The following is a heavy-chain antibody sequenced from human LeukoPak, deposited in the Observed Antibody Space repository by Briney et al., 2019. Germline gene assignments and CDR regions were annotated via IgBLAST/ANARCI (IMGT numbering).Heavy chain of an antibody. V-gene: IGHV3-7*04. Sequence: GGSLRLSCAVSGFTFSSYWMSWVRQAPGKGLEWVANIKPDGSDKYYVDSVKGRFTISRDNAKNSLYLQMNSLRAEDTAVYYCARARQQLYYYYGMDVWGQGTTVTVSS. J-gene: IGHJ6*02. CDR2: IKPDGSDK. CDR3: ARARQQLYYYYGMDV. D-gene: IGHD6-13*01. CDR1: GFTFSSYW.